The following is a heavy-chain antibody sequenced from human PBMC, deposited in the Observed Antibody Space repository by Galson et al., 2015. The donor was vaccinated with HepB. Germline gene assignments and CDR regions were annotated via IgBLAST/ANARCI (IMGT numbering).Heavy chain of an antibody. CDR3: VRVEGDTPMGPLTYNYYYMDV. V-gene: IGHV3-48*01. D-gene: IGHD5-18*01. CDR1: GFPFSYYG. Sequence: SLRLSCAASGFPFSYYGMNWVRQAPGKGLEWISYINSTSGTIYYADSVKRRFTVSRDNAKNSVYLQMNSLRAEDTAVYHCVRVEGDTPMGPLTYNYYYMDVWGKGTSVTVSS. CDR2: INSTSGTI. J-gene: IGHJ6*03.